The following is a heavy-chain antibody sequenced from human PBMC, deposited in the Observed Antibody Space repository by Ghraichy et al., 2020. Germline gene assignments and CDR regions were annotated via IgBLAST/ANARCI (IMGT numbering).Heavy chain of an antibody. Sequence: GGSLRLSCAASGFTFSSYSMNWVRQAPGKGLEWVSSISSSSSYIYYADSVKGRFTISRDNAKNSLYLQMNSLRAEDTAVYYCARDTPDGTRGFYYYYGMDVWGQGTTVTVSS. CDR1: GFTFSSYS. V-gene: IGHV3-21*01. CDR3: ARDTPDGTRGFYYYYGMDV. D-gene: IGHD1-7*01. J-gene: IGHJ6*02. CDR2: ISSSSSYI.